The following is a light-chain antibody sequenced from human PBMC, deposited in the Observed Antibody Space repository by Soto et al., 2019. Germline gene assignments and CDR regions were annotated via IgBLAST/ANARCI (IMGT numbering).Light chain of an antibody. CDR3: LQDYNYPLT. V-gene: IGKV1-6*01. Sequence: AIQMTQSPSSLSASVGDRVTITCRASQGITNDLGWYQQKPGKAPKLLIYAACNSESGVPSRFSGSGSGTDFTLTIISLQPEDFATYYCLQDYNYPLTFGGGTKVEIK. J-gene: IGKJ4*01. CDR2: AAC. CDR1: QGITND.